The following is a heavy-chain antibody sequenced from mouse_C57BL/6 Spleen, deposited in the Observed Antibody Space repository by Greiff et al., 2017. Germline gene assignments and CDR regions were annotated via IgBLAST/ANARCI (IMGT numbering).Heavy chain of an antibody. CDR1: GFTFSSYA. Sequence: EVQGVESGEGLVKPGGSLKLSCAASGFTFSSYAMSWVRQTPEKRLEWFAYISSGGDYIYYADTVKGRFTISRDNARNTLYLKMSSLKSEDTAMYYCTRDRGTTVVTENYYAMDYWGQGTSVTVSS. D-gene: IGHD1-1*01. CDR2: ISSGGDYI. CDR3: TRDRGTTVVTENYYAMDY. J-gene: IGHJ4*01. V-gene: IGHV5-9-1*02.